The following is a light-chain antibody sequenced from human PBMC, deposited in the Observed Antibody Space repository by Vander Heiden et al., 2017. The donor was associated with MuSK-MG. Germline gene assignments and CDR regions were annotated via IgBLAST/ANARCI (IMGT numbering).Light chain of an antibody. Sequence: DIVMTQSPDSLVVSLGERATVTCKSSQDVLYNSHNKNYLSWYQQKAGQPPKLLIRWASIRESGVPERFSGSGSGTDFTLTISSLQAEDVAVYYCQQYYSLPATFGQWTKVEIK. CDR3: QQYYSLPAT. CDR1: QDVLYNSHNKNY. V-gene: IGKV4-1*01. J-gene: IGKJ2*01. CDR2: WAS.